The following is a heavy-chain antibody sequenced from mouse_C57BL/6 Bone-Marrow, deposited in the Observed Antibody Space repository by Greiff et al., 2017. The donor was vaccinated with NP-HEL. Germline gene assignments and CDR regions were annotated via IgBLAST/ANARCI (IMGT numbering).Heavy chain of an antibody. Sequence: EVQLQESGAELVKPGASVKLSCTASGFNITDYYMHWVKQRTEQGLEWIGRIDPEDGETKYDPKFQGKATITADTSSNTAYLQLSSLTSEDTAVYYCAREGPYDHDGAYWGQGTLVTVSA. CDR1: GFNITDYY. D-gene: IGHD2-4*01. J-gene: IGHJ3*01. CDR2: IDPEDGET. V-gene: IGHV14-2*01. CDR3: AREGPYDHDGAY.